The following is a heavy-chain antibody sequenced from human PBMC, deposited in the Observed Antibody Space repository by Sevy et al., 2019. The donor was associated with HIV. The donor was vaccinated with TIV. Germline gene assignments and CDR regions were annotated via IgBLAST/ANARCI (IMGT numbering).Heavy chain of an antibody. CDR3: ATTKDYYDSSGYPFDY. D-gene: IGHD3-22*01. CDR1: GYTLTDFS. V-gene: IGHV1-24*01. CDR2: FDPEDGRT. Sequence: ASVKVSCKLSGYTLTDFSMHWVRQAPGKGLEWVATFDPEDGRTIYAQKFQGRVTMTEGTSTYPAYMELNSLRSDDTAVYYCATTKDYYDSSGYPFDYWGQEPRSPSPQ. J-gene: IGHJ4*01.